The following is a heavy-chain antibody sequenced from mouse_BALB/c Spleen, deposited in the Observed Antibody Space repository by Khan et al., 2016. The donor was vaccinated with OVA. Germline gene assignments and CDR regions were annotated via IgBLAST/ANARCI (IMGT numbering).Heavy chain of an antibody. CDR1: GYSITSDYA. D-gene: IGHD1-1*01. CDR3: ARIYGGDFDY. J-gene: IGHJ2*01. CDR2: ISYSGKT. Sequence: EVKLQESGPGLVKPSQSLSLTCTVTGYSITSDYAWNWIRQFPGNKMEWMGYISYSGKTKYKPSLKSRIVITRKPSENQFFLQLNSVAIEGTATYYCARIYGGDFDYWGQGTTLTVSS. V-gene: IGHV3-2*02.